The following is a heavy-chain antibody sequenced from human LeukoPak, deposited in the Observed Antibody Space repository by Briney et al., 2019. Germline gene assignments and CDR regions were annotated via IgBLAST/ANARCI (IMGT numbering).Heavy chain of an antibody. Sequence: GGSLRLSCAASGFTFSSYSMNWVRQAPGKGLEWVSYISSSSSTIYYADSVKGRFTISRDNAKNSLYLQMNSPRAEDTAVYYCARDGGGGPFDYWGQGTLVTASS. D-gene: IGHD3-3*01. CDR2: ISSSSSTI. J-gene: IGHJ4*02. CDR3: ARDGGGGPFDY. V-gene: IGHV3-48*01. CDR1: GFTFSSYS.